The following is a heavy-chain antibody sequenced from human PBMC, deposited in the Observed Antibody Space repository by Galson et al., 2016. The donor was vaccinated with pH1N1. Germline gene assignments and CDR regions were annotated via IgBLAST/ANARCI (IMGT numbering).Heavy chain of an antibody. CDR2: ISYVESNK. J-gene: IGHJ2*01. V-gene: IGHV3-30-3*01. Sequence: SLRLSCAASGFTLSHYAMHWVRQAPGKGLEWVAVISYVESNKDYADSVKGRFTVSRDNSKNTLYLQMNSLRAEDTALYYCARDHVYGDYFELFFDLWGRGTLVTVSS. D-gene: IGHD4-17*01. CDR1: GFTLSHYA. CDR3: ARDHVYGDYFELFFDL.